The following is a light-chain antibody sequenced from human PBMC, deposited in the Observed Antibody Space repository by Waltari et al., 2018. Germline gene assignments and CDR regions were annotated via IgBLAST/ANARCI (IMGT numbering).Light chain of an antibody. V-gene: IGLV3-19*01. J-gene: IGLJ2*01. CDR2: GKN. CDR1: SLRSSY. Sequence: SSVLTQDPAVFVALGQTVRITCQGDSLRSSYACWYHQKPGQATVLVMYGKNNRPSGIPGRFSGSSSGNTASLTITGAQAEDEADYYCNSRDRGGNYVIFGGGTKLTVL. CDR3: NSRDRGGNYVI.